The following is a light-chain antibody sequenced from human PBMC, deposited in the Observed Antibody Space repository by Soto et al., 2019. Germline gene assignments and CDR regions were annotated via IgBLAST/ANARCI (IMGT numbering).Light chain of an antibody. Sequence: QSVLTQSPSVSAAPGQKVTISCSGSSSNIGNNYVSWYQQLPGTAPKLLIYDNNKRPSGIPDRFSGSKSGTLGTLDITGLQTGDEADYYCATWDGSLPGEVFGGGTKVTVL. CDR2: DNN. V-gene: IGLV1-51*01. CDR3: ATWDGSLPGEV. J-gene: IGLJ2*01. CDR1: SSNIGNNY.